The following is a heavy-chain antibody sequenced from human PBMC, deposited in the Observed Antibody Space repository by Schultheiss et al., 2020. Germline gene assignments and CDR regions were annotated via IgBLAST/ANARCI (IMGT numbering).Heavy chain of an antibody. J-gene: IGHJ3*02. CDR3: ARMSTGYSGTYPFQAPFDI. V-gene: IGHV1-69*01. D-gene: IGHD1-26*01. Sequence: FVKVSCKASGGTFSSYAINWVRQAPGQGLEWMGWINPIFGTANYAQKFQGRVTLTADESTSTAYMELSSLRSEDTAVYYCARMSTGYSGTYPFQAPFDIWGHGTMVTGSS. CDR1: GGTFSSYA. CDR2: INPIFGTA.